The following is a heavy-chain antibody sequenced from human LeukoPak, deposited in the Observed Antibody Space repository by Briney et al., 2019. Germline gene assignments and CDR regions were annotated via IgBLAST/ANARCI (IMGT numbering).Heavy chain of an antibody. CDR2: IYYSGST. D-gene: IGHD3/OR15-3a*01. V-gene: IGHV4-59*01. Sequence: SETLSLTCTVSGGSISSYYWSWIRQPPGKGLEWIGYIYYSGSTNYNPSLKSRVTISVDTSKNQFSLKLSSVTAADTAIYYCARQTGSGLFILPGGQGTLVTVSS. CDR1: GGSISSYY. CDR3: ARQTGSGLFILP. J-gene: IGHJ4*02.